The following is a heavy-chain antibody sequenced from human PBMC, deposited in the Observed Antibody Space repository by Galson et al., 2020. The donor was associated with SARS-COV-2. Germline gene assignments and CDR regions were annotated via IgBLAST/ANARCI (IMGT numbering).Heavy chain of an antibody. J-gene: IGHJ4*02. Sequence: ASETLSLTCSVSGYSISSGYYWGWIRQPPGKGLEWIGSIYHSGSTYYNPSLKSRVTISVDTSKNQFSLKLYSVTAADTAVYYCARDLSGGGFGECGGYWGQGTLVTVS. CDR1: GYSISSGYY. D-gene: IGHD3-10*01. CDR3: ARDLSGGGFGECGGY. CDR2: IYHSGST. V-gene: IGHV4-38-2*02.